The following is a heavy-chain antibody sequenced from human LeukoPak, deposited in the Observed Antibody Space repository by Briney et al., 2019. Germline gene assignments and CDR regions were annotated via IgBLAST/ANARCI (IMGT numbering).Heavy chain of an antibody. CDR2: MNPDSGNT. CDR1: GYTFTNHN. Sequence: ASVKVSCKASGYTFTNHNINWVRQATGQGLEWMGWMNPDSGNTGYAQKFQGRVTITRNTSISTVYMELSSLRSEDTAVYYCAKCPTAVTTPWYYYMDVWGKGTTVTISS. V-gene: IGHV1-8*03. CDR3: AKCPTAVTTPWYYYMDV. J-gene: IGHJ6*03. D-gene: IGHD4-17*01.